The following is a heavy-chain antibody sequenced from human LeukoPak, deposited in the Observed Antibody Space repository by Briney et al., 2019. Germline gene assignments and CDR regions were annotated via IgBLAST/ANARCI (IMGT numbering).Heavy chain of an antibody. CDR1: GCTFSSYA. Sequence: SVKVSCKASGCTFSSYAISWVRQAPGQGLEWMGGIIPIFGTANYAQKFQGRVTITADKSTSTAYMELSSLRSEDTAVYYCASVGEYYGSGSYYFGYWGQGTLVTVSS. D-gene: IGHD3-10*01. J-gene: IGHJ4*02. CDR2: IIPIFGTA. CDR3: ASVGEYYGSGSYYFGY. V-gene: IGHV1-69*06.